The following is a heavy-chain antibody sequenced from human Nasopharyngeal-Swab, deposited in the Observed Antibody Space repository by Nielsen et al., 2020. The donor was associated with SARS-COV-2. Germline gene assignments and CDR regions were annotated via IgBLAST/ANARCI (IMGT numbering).Heavy chain of an antibody. D-gene: IGHD3-10*01. J-gene: IGHJ4*02. CDR1: GGSLSSSSYY. CDR3: ASSPVSLLWFGERFDY. CDR2: IYYSGST. Sequence: GSLRLSCTVSGGSLSSSSYYWGWIRQPPGKGLEWIGTIYYSGSTYNNLSLKSRVTMSVDTSKNQFSLKLSSVTAADTAVYYCASSPVSLLWFGERFDYWGQGTLVTVSS. V-gene: IGHV4-39*07.